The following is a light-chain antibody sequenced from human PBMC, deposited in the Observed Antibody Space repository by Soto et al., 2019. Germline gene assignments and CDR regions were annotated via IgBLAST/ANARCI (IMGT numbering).Light chain of an antibody. CDR2: GSS. Sequence: EILLTQSPGTLSLSPGDRATLSCRASQSLSNSFLAWYQQKPGQTPRLLIPGSSIRATDIPDRFSGSGSGTDFDLTISRLEPEDFAVYFCQQYGRLPLSFGGGTRVEIK. CDR3: QQYGRLPLS. J-gene: IGKJ4*01. CDR1: QSLSNSF. V-gene: IGKV3-20*01.